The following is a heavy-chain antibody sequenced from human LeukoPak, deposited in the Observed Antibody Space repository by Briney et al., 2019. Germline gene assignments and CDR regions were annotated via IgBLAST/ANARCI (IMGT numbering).Heavy chain of an antibody. Sequence: ASVTVSRKASGYTFTSYGISWVRQAPGQGLEWMGWISAYNGNTNYAQKLQGRVTMTTDTSTSTAYMELRRLRSDDTAVYYCARSGYSNSWYVDDAFDIWGQGTMVTVSS. CDR2: ISAYNGNT. D-gene: IGHD6-13*01. V-gene: IGHV1-18*01. J-gene: IGHJ3*02. CDR3: ARSGYSNSWYVDDAFDI. CDR1: GYTFTSYG.